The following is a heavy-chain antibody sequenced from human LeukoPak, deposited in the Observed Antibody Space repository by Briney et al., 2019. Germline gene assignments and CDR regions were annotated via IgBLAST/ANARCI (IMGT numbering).Heavy chain of an antibody. Sequence: ASVKVSCKASGYTFTGYYMHWVRQAPGQGLEWMGWINPNSGGTNYAQKFQGRVTMTRDTSISTAYMELSRLRSDDTAVYYCARDHRVAVAALGYWGQGTLVTISS. J-gene: IGHJ4*02. CDR1: GYTFTGYY. CDR2: INPNSGGT. CDR3: ARDHRVAVAALGY. V-gene: IGHV1-2*02. D-gene: IGHD6-19*01.